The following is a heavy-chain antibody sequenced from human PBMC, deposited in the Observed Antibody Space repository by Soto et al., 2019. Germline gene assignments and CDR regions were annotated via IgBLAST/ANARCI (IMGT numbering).Heavy chain of an antibody. CDR2: ISWDGGST. Sequence: GGSLRLSCAASGFTFDDYTMHWVRQAPGKGLEWVSLISWDGGSTYYADSVKGRLTISRDNSKNSLYLQMNSLRTEDTALYYCAKDVRASWRCMDVWGQGTTVTVSS. CDR3: AKDVRASWRCMDV. V-gene: IGHV3-43*01. J-gene: IGHJ6*02. D-gene: IGHD2-2*01. CDR1: GFTFDDYT.